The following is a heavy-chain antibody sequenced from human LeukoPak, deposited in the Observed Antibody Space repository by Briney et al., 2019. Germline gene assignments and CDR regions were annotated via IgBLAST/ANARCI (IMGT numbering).Heavy chain of an antibody. CDR3: ARGQYSGSCFDN. Sequence: SETLSLTCTVSGGSISLYYWSWIRQPPGKGLEWIGYIYYSGSTNYNPSLKSRVTILVDTSKNQFSLKVSSVTAADTAVYYCARGQYSGSCFDNWGQGSLVTVSS. CDR2: IYYSGST. D-gene: IGHD1-26*01. CDR1: GGSISLYY. J-gene: IGHJ4*02. V-gene: IGHV4-59*01.